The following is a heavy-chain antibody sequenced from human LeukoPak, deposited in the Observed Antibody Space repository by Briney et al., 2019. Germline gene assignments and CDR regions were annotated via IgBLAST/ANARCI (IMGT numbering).Heavy chain of an antibody. J-gene: IGHJ4*02. CDR3: AKIEGKYQLANVPDH. V-gene: IGHV3-30*02. Sequence: PGGSLRLSCAASGFTFSTYGMHWVRQAPGKGLEWVAFIRYDGNNKYHADFVKGRFTISRDNSKNTLYLHTNSLRTEDTAVYYCAKIEGKYQLANVPDHWGQGTLVTVSS. CDR1: GFTFSTYG. D-gene: IGHD2-2*01. CDR2: IRYDGNNK.